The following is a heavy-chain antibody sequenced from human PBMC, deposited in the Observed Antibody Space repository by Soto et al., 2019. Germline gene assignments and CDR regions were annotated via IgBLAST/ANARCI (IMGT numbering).Heavy chain of an antibody. CDR1: GYTFTSYD. J-gene: IGHJ4*02. CDR2: MNPNSGNT. D-gene: IGHD6-19*01. V-gene: IGHV1-8*01. CDR3: ASSGSGWYLY. Sequence: QVQLVQSGAEVKKPGASVKVSCKSSGYTFTSYDINWVRQATGQGLEWMGWMNPNSGNTGYAQKFQGRVTMTRNTSLSTAYIELSSLSSEDTDVYYCASSGSGWYLYWGQGTLVTFSS.